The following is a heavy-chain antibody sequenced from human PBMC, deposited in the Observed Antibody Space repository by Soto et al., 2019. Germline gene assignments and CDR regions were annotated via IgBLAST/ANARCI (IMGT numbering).Heavy chain of an antibody. Sequence: HPGGSLRLSCAASGFTFSAYAMTWVRQAPGKGLECVSVITGGGGSTYYADSVKGRFTISRDNSKKTLHLQMDSLRAEDTAVYYCAKDVETAPGALDNWGLGALVTVSS. CDR3: AKDVETAPGALDN. CDR2: ITGGGGST. CDR1: GFTFSAYA. V-gene: IGHV3-23*01. J-gene: IGHJ4*02. D-gene: IGHD2-15*01.